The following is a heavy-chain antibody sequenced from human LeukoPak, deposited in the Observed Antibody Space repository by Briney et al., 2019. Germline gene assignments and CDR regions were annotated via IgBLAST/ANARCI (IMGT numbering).Heavy chain of an antibody. CDR1: GGTFSSYA. J-gene: IGHJ3*02. CDR2: INPNSGGT. Sequence: GVSVKVSCKASGGTFSSYAISWVRQAPGQGLEWMGWINPNSGGTNYAQKFQGRVTMTRDTSISTAYMELSRLRSDDTAVYYCARDLAVAGNIAFDIWGQGTMVTVSS. CDR3: ARDLAVAGNIAFDI. D-gene: IGHD6-19*01. V-gene: IGHV1-2*02.